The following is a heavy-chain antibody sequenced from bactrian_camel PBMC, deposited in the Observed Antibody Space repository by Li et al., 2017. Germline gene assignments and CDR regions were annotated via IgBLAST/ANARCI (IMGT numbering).Heavy chain of an antibody. CDR1: GYTYRRHC. D-gene: IGHD5*01. Sequence: DVQLVESGGGSVQAGGPLRLSCVASGYTYRRHCMGWFRQAPGKEREGVAIMDGAGSTFYTESVKGRFTISKDNAKNTLYLQMNSLDPEDTAMYYRAADYGGGGHCYWPFIPNEYNYWGRGTQVTVS. CDR3: AADYGGGGHCYWPFIPNEYNY. J-gene: IGHJ4*01. V-gene: IGHV3S31*01. CDR2: IMDGAGST.